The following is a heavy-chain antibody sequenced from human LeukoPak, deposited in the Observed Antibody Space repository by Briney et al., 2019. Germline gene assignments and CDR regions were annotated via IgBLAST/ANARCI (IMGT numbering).Heavy chain of an antibody. CDR1: GFTFDDYA. J-gene: IGHJ6*02. CDR3: GRDPVADGGEIYGMDV. CDR2: ISWNSGSI. V-gene: IGHV3-9*01. D-gene: IGHD3-16*01. Sequence: GRSLRLSCAASGFTFDDYAMHWVRQAPGKGLEWVSGISWNSGSIGYADSVKGRFTISRDNAKNSLYLQMNSLRAEDTAVYYCGRDPVADGGEIYGMDVWGQGTTVTVSS.